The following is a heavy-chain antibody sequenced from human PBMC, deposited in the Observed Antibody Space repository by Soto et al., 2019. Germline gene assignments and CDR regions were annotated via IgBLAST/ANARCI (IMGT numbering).Heavy chain of an antibody. CDR2: IYSGGYT. CDR3: AKDQDGSGNYLTYYYYYGMDV. CDR1: GFTVSNNY. Sequence: GGSLRLSCAVSGFTVSNNYMSWVRQAPGKGLEGVSVIYSGGYTAYGDSVKGRFTISRDNSKNTLHLQMNSLRAEDTAVYYCAKDQDGSGNYLTYYYYYGMDVWGQGTTVTVSS. D-gene: IGHD3-10*01. J-gene: IGHJ6*02. V-gene: IGHV3-53*05.